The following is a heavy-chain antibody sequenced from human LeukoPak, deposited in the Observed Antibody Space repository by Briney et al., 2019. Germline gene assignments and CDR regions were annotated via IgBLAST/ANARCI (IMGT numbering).Heavy chain of an antibody. CDR3: ARDNWNLSYYYYYMDV. CDR2: ITSSSSYI. CDR1: GFTFSSYS. D-gene: IGHD1-7*01. V-gene: IGHV3-21*01. Sequence: GGSLRLSCAASGFTFSSYSMNWVRQAPGKGLEWVSSITSSSSYIYYADSVKGRFTISRDNAKNSLYLQMNSLRAEDTAVYYCARDNWNLSYYYYYMDVWGKGTTVTVSS. J-gene: IGHJ6*03.